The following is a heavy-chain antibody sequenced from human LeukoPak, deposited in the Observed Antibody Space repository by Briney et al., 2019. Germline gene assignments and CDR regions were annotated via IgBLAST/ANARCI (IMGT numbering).Heavy chain of an antibody. CDR2: IYTSGST. V-gene: IGHV4-4*07. CDR1: GGSISSYY. D-gene: IGHD1-14*01. Sequence: SETLSLTCTVSGGSISSYYWSWIRQPAGKGLEWIGRIYTSGSTNYNPSLKSRVTMSVDTSKNQFSLKLSSVTAADTAVYYCARVLTWGTERGAFDIWGQGTMVTVSS. J-gene: IGHJ3*02. CDR3: ARVLTWGTERGAFDI.